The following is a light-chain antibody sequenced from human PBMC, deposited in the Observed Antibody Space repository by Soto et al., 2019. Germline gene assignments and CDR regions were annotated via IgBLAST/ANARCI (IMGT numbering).Light chain of an antibody. CDR3: QHYGTSLYT. V-gene: IGKV3-20*01. CDR2: GAS. J-gene: IGKJ5*01. CDR1: QIISSTY. Sequence: DIVLTQSPGTLSLSPGERPTLSCRASQIISSTYLGWYQQKPGQAPRLLIYGASSRATGIPDRFCGSGSGTDFTLTISRLEPEDFAVYYCQHYGTSLYTFGQGTRLEIK.